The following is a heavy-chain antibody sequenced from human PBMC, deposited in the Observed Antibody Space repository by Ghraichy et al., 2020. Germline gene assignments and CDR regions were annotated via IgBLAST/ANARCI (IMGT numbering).Heavy chain of an antibody. Sequence: GGSLRLSCAASGFSFSDYGVHWVRQAPGKGLEWVALIWSDGSNKNYADSVKGRFTISRDNSKNTLYLQMNSLRAEDTAVYYCAREAGRYVGYFLHWGQGTLVIVSS. CDR1: GFSFSDYG. CDR2: IWSDGSNK. V-gene: IGHV3-33*01. D-gene: IGHD1-26*01. CDR3: AREAGRYVGYFLH. J-gene: IGHJ1*01.